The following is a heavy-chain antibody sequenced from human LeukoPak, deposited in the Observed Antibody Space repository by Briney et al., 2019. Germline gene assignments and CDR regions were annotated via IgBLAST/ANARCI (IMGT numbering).Heavy chain of an antibody. CDR2: IYYSGST. J-gene: IGHJ5*02. D-gene: IGHD3-22*01. Sequence: PSETLSLTCTVSGGSISSGDYYWSWIRQPPGKGLEWIGYIYYSGSTYYNPSLKSRVTISVDTSKNQFSLKLSSVTAADTAMYYCARVSDYYDSSGYPTPWGQGTLVTVSS. V-gene: IGHV4-30-4*01. CDR3: ARVSDYYDSSGYPTP. CDR1: GGSISSGDYY.